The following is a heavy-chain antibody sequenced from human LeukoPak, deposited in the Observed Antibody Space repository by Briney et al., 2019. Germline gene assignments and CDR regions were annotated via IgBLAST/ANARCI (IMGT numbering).Heavy chain of an antibody. CDR2: ISGSGGST. CDR3: SKGQGEGSSWQALDY. J-gene: IGHJ4*02. V-gene: IGHV3-23*01. CDR1: RITLCNHA. Sequence: AGGSLRLSCAASRITLCNHALKWVRPASGEGPEWGSAISGSGGSTYYADSVKGRFTISRDNSKNTLYLQMNSLRAEDTAVYYCSKGQGEGSSWQALDYWGQGTLVTVSS. D-gene: IGHD6-13*01.